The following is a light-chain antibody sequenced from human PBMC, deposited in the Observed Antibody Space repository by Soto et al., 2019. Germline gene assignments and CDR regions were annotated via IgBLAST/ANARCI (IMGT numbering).Light chain of an antibody. J-gene: IGKJ1*01. CDR1: QSVSSSY. V-gene: IGKV3-20*01. CDR3: QQYGSSSWT. CDR2: GAS. Sequence: EMVMTQSPAILSVSPGERATLSCRASQSVSSSYLAWYQQRPGQAPRLLIYGASSRATGIPDRFSGSGSGTDFTLTISRLEAEDFAVYYCQQYGSSSWTFGQGTKVDTK.